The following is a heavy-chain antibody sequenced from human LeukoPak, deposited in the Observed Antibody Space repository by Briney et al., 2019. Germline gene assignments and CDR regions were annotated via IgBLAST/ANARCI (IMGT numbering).Heavy chain of an antibody. D-gene: IGHD4-23*01. Sequence: AAVKVCCKASGYAFTCYGISWVRQAPGQGLEWMGWISAYNGNTNYAQKLQGRVTMTTHPSTSTAYTELRSLSSDATAVSYCAREAGGGNLYYYYGMAVWGQGTTVTVSS. CDR2: ISAYNGNT. CDR1: GYAFTCYG. V-gene: IGHV1-18*01. J-gene: IGHJ6*02. CDR3: AREAGGGNLYYYYGMAV.